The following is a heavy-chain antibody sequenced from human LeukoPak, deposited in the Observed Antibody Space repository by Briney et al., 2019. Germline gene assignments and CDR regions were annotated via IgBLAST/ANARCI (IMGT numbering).Heavy chain of an antibody. CDR2: ISAYNGNT. D-gene: IGHD6-13*01. CDR1: GYTFTSYG. J-gene: IGHJ2*01. Sequence: GASVKVSCKASGYTFTSYGISWVRQAPGQGLEWMGWISAYNGNTNYAQKPQGRVTMTTDTSTSTAYMELRSLRSDDTAVYYCARVRSSSSWVLVWYFDLWGRGTLVTVSS. CDR3: ARVRSSSSWVLVWYFDL. V-gene: IGHV1-18*01.